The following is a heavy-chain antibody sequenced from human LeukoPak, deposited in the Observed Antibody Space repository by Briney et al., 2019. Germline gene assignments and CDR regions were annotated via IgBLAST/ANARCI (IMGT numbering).Heavy chain of an antibody. D-gene: IGHD2-21*01. CDR3: VRELPPVVQYYFDH. CDR2: ISYDGNNE. CDR1: GFTFSRYA. J-gene: IGHJ4*02. V-gene: IGHV3-30*03. Sequence: PGGSLRLSCAASGFTFSRYAMHWVRQAPGKGLEWVAVISYDGNNEFYADSVKGRFIISRDNSRNTLYLQMNSLRAEDTAVYYCVRELPPVVQYYFDHWGPGTLVTVSS.